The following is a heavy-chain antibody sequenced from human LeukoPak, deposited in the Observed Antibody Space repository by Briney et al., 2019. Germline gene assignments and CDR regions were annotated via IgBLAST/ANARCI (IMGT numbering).Heavy chain of an antibody. Sequence: ASVKVSCKASGYTFTSYGISWVRQAPGQGLEWMGWISAYNGNTNYAQKLQGRVTMTTDTSTSTAYMELRSLRSDDTAVYYCARDMVLTRGIDILTGYYTNWFDPWGQGTLVTVSS. CDR3: ARDMVLTRGIDILTGYYTNWFDP. D-gene: IGHD3-9*01. V-gene: IGHV1-18*01. J-gene: IGHJ5*02. CDR2: ISAYNGNT. CDR1: GYTFTSYG.